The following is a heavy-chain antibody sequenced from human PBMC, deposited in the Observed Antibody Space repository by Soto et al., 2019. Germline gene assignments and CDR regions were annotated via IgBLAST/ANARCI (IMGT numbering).Heavy chain of an antibody. J-gene: IGHJ4*01. CDR2: ISGSGGST. V-gene: IGHV3-23*01. CDR1: GFTFSSYA. Sequence: HPGGSLRLSSAASGFTFSSYAMSWVRQAPGKGLEWVSAISGSGGSTYYADSVKGRFTISRDNSKNTLYLQMNSLRAEDTAVYYCAKVPGTVLTYYYDSSGYYVRYFDYWGHGTLVPVP. D-gene: IGHD3-22*01. CDR3: AKVPGTVLTYYYDSSGYYVRYFDY.